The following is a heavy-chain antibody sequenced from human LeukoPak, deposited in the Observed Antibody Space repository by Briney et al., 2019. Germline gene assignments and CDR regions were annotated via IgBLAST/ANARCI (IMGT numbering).Heavy chain of an antibody. CDR3: ASRSYDSSGYYYGEFDY. V-gene: IGHV3-21*01. Sequence: GGSLRLSCAASGFTFGSYSMNWVRQAPGKGLEWVSSISSSSSYIYYADSVKGRFTISRDNAKNSLYLQMNSLRAEDTAVYYCASRSYDSSGYYYGEFDYWGQGTLVTVSS. J-gene: IGHJ4*02. D-gene: IGHD3-22*01. CDR1: GFTFGSYS. CDR2: ISSSSSYI.